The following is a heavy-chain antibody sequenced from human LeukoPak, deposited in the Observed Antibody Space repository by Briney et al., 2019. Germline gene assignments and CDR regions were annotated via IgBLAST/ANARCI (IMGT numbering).Heavy chain of an antibody. D-gene: IGHD3-22*01. J-gene: IGHJ5*02. V-gene: IGHV4-31*03. Sequence: PSQTLSLTCTVSGGSISSGGYYWSWIRQHPGKGLEWIGYIYYSGSTYYNPSLKSRVTISEDTSKNQFSLKLSSVTAADTAVYYCARAHYYDSSGSLGFWFDPWGQGTLVTVSS. CDR2: IYYSGST. CDR1: GGSISSGGYY. CDR3: ARAHYYDSSGSLGFWFDP.